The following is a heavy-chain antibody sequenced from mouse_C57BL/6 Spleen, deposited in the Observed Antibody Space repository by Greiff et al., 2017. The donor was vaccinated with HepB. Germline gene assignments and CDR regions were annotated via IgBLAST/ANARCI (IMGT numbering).Heavy chain of an antibody. CDR1: GYSITSGYY. J-gene: IGHJ4*01. D-gene: IGHD2-12*01. CDR3: ARVPYYSYYYAMDY. CDR2: ISYDGSN. Sequence: EVKLQESGPGLVKPSQSLSLTCSVTGYSITSGYYWNWIRQFPGNKLEWMGYISYDGSNNYNPSLKNRISITRDTSKNQFFLKLNSVTTEDTATYYCARVPYYSYYYAMDYWGQGTSVTVSS. V-gene: IGHV3-6*01.